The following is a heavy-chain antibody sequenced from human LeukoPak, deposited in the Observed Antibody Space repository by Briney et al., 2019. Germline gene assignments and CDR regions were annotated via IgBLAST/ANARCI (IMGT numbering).Heavy chain of an antibody. V-gene: IGHV3-15*01. CDR1: GFTFSNYA. Sequence: GGSLRLSCAASGFTFSNYAMTWVRQAPGKGLEWVGRIKNKTDGGTTDYAAPVKDRFTISRDDSKNTVYLQMNSLKTEDTAVYYCTTFGTKPWGQGTLVTVSS. CDR2: IKNKTDGGTT. CDR3: TTFGTKP. J-gene: IGHJ4*02. D-gene: IGHD1-7*01.